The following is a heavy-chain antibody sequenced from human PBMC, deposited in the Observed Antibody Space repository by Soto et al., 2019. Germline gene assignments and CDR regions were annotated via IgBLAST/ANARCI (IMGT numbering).Heavy chain of an antibody. D-gene: IGHD3-22*01. V-gene: IGHV1-69*08. Sequence: QVQLVQSGAEVKKPGSSVKVSCKASGGTFSTYTISWVRQAPGQGLEWMGRIIPILNSVNYAQKFQGRVKLTADKSQSTAYMELSSLRSEDTAVYYWARGRRYYDSNGSYNSFGYWGQGTLVTVSS. J-gene: IGHJ4*02. CDR1: GGTFSTYT. CDR2: IIPILNSV. CDR3: ARGRRYYDSNGSYNSFGY.